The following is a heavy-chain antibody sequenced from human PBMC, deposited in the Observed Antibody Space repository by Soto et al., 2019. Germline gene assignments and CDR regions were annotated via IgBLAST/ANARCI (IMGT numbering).Heavy chain of an antibody. Sequence: ASVKVSCKASGYTFTTYGINWVRQAPGQGLEWMGWVSPYNGDTTYAHKVQGRVTMTTDTSTRTAYLELRSLRSDDTAVYYCAREVGHMDVWGQGTTVTVSS. CDR2: VSPYNGDT. CDR3: AREVGHMDV. J-gene: IGHJ6*02. V-gene: IGHV1-18*04. CDR1: GYTFTTYG.